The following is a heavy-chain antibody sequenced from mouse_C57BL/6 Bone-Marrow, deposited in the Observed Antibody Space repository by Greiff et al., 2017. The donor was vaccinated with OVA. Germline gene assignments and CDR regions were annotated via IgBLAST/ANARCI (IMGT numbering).Heavy chain of an antibody. CDR1: GYTFTSYW. J-gene: IGHJ2*01. CDR3: ARLLPFDH. D-gene: IGHD1-1*01. V-gene: IGHV1-64*01. Sequence: VKLQQPGAELVKPGASVKLSCKASGYTFTSYWMHWVMQRPGQGLEWIGMIHPNSGSTNYNEKFKSKANLTVDKSSSTAYMQLSSLTSEYSAVYYCARLLPFDHWGHGTTLTVSS. CDR2: IHPNSGST.